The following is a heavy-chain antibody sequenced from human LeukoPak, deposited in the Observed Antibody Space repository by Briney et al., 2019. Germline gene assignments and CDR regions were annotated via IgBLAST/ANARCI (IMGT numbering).Heavy chain of an antibody. V-gene: IGHV3-23*01. CDR2: ISAGGGST. J-gene: IGHJ4*02. CDR1: GLTFSDYS. CDR3: AKDAAGPEY. Sequence: GGSLRLSCAVSGLTFSDYSMAWVRQAPGKGLFWVSGISAGGGSTYYADSVKGRSTISRDNSRNTLYLQMNSLSAEDTAVYYCAKDAAGPEYWGQGTLVTVSS. D-gene: IGHD6-13*01.